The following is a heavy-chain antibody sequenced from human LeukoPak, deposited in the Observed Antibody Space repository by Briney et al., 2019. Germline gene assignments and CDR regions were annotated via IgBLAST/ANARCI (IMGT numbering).Heavy chain of an antibody. CDR3: ARSTYYYDSSGYYLNPFDY. CDR1: GGSISSSSYY. V-gene: IGHV4-39*01. CDR2: IYYSGST. D-gene: IGHD3-22*01. J-gene: IGHJ4*02. Sequence: PSETLFLTCTVSGGSISSSSYYWGWIRQPPGKGLEWIGSIYYSGSTYYNPSLKSPVTISVDTSKNQFSLKLSSVTAADTAVYYCARSTYYYDSSGYYLNPFDYWGQGTLVTVSS.